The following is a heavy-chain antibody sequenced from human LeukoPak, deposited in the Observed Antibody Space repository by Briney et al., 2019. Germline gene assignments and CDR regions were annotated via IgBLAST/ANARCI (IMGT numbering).Heavy chain of an antibody. Sequence: SETLSLTCTVSGGSISSYYWSWIRQPPGKGLEWIGYIYYSGSTNYNPSLKSRVTISVDTSKNQFSLILSSVTAADTAVYYCARHSVGVALPLFDHWGQGNPVTASS. J-gene: IGHJ4*02. CDR3: ARHSVGVALPLFDH. V-gene: IGHV4-59*08. CDR1: GGSISSYY. CDR2: IYYSGST. D-gene: IGHD1-26*01.